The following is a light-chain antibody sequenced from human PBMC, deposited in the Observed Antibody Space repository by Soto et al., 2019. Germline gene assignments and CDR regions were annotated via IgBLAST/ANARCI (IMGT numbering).Light chain of an antibody. CDR1: QRVSSN. Sequence: EIVMTQSPATLSVSPGERATPSCRASQRVSSNLAWYQQKPGQAPRLLIYGASTRATGIPARFSGSGSGTEFTLTISSLQSEDFAVYYCQQYNNWPFPSWTFGQGTKVEIK. CDR3: QQYNNWPFPSWT. V-gene: IGKV3-15*01. CDR2: GAS. J-gene: IGKJ1*01.